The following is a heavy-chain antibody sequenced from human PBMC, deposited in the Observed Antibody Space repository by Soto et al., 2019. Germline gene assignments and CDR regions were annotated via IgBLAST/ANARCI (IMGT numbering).Heavy chain of an antibody. V-gene: IGHV1-69*13. CDR1: GGTFSSYA. D-gene: IGHD2-15*01. J-gene: IGHJ6*02. CDR3: AREDIVVVVAATNYYGMDV. Sequence: SVKVSCKASGGTFSSYAISWVRQAPGQGLEWMGGIIPIFGTANYAQKFQGRVTITADESTSTAYMELSSLRSEDTAVYYCAREDIVVVVAATNYYGMDVWGQGTTVTVSS. CDR2: IIPIFGTA.